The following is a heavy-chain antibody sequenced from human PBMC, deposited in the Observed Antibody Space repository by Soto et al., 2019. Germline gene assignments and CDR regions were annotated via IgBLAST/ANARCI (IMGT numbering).Heavy chain of an antibody. CDR1: EGTFSNYS. D-gene: IGHD4-17*01. CDR3: ARDHSIYGDYAVKGLRD. Sequence: SVNVSCKSSEGTFSNYSMTWVRQGPGQGLEWMGGIIPLFGTTNYAQKFQGRVTITADESTSTAYMELISLTSEDTAVYYCARDHSIYGDYAVKGLRDWGQGVLVTVSS. V-gene: IGHV1-69*13. CDR2: IIPLFGTT. J-gene: IGHJ4*02.